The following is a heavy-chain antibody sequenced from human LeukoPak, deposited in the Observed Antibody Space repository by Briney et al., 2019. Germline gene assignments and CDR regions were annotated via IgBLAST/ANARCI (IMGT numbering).Heavy chain of an antibody. D-gene: IGHD1-26*01. CDR2: IYHSGST. Sequence: PSETLSLTCTVSGYSISSGYYWGWIRQPPGKGLEWIGSIYHSGSTYYNPSLKSRVTISVDTSKNQFSLKLSSVTAADTAVYYCAREGSYSGSKQGGWFDPWGQGTLVTVSS. J-gene: IGHJ5*02. CDR3: AREGSYSGSKQGGWFDP. CDR1: GYSISSGYY. V-gene: IGHV4-38-2*02.